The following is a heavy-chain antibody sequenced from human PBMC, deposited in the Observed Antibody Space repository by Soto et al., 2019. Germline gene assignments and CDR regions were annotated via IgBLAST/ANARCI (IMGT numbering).Heavy chain of an antibody. CDR1: GDSVSSNSAA. CDR2: TYYRSKWYN. CDR3: ARSYDFWSGYYTADYYYYGMDV. V-gene: IGHV6-1*01. D-gene: IGHD3-3*01. J-gene: IGHJ6*02. Sequence: SQTLSLTCAISGDSVSSNSAAWNWIRQSPSRGLEWLGRTYYRSKWYNDYAVSVKSRITINPDTSKNQFSLQLNSVTPEDTAVYYCARSYDFWSGYYTADYYYYGMDVWGQGTTVTVS.